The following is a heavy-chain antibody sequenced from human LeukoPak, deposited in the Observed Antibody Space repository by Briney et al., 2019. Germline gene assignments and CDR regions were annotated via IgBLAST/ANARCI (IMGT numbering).Heavy chain of an antibody. V-gene: IGHV4-39*01. D-gene: IGHD2-15*01. CDR2: IYYSGST. CDR1: GGSISSSGYY. J-gene: IGHJ4*01. CDR3: ARLSYCNGGTCFHDY. Sequence: PSETLSLTCTVSGGSISSSGYYWGWIRQPPGEGLGWIGFIYYSGSTYYNPSLKSRVTLSVDASKNQFSLQRSPVAAADAVVYYCARLSYCNGGTCFHDYSGHRTLVTASS.